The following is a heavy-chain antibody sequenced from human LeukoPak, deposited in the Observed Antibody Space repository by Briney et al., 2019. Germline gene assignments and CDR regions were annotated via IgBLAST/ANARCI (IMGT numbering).Heavy chain of an antibody. V-gene: IGHV3-21*04. CDR3: AKGGSGWYHDAFDI. CDR2: IASASDGI. J-gene: IGHJ3*02. CDR1: GFTFINYS. D-gene: IGHD6-19*01. Sequence: GGSLRLSCAASGFTFINYSMNWVRQAPGKGLEWVSSIASASDGIYYADSVRGRFTISRDNAKNSLYLQMNRLRAEDMALYYCAKGGSGWYHDAFDIWGQGTMVTVSS.